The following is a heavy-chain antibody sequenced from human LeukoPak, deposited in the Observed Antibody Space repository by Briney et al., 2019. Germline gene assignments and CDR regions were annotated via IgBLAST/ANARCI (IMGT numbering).Heavy chain of an antibody. CDR1: GFTFSSYW. CDR3: ARGSYYDSSGYSDFDY. CDR2: INSDGSST. Sequence: GGSLRLSCAASGFTFSSYWMPWVRQAPGKGLVWVSRINSDGSSTSYADSVKGRFTISRDNAKNTLYLQMNSLRAEDTAVYYCARGSYYDSSGYSDFDYWGQGTLVTVSS. J-gene: IGHJ4*02. V-gene: IGHV3-74*01. D-gene: IGHD3-22*01.